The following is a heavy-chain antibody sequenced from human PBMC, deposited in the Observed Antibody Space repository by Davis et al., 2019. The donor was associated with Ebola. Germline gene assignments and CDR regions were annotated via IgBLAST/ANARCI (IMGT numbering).Heavy chain of an antibody. J-gene: IGHJ4*02. CDR2: ISAYNGNT. CDR1: AGTFSSYA. D-gene: IGHD3-9*01. Sequence: ASVKVSCKASAGTFSSYAISWVRQAPGQGLEWMGWISAYNGNTNYAQKLQGRVTMTTDTSTSTAYMKMRSLRSDDTAVYFYARVVFDWLFTFDYWGQGTLVTVSS. V-gene: IGHV1-18*01. CDR3: ARVVFDWLFTFDY.